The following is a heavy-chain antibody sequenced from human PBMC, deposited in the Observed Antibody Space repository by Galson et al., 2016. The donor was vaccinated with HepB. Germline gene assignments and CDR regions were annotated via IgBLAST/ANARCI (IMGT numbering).Heavy chain of an antibody. J-gene: IGHJ6*02. CDR2: ISFDGSNK. D-gene: IGHD4-11*01. V-gene: IGHV3-30-3*01. CDR3: ARDFSSNLLTYYYGLDV. CDR1: GFTFSTYT. Sequence: SLRLSCAASGFTFSTYTLHWVRQAPGKGLEWVAVISFDGSNKYYADSVKGRFTISRDNSKNTLYLEMNSRRAEDTAVYYCARDFSSNLLTYYYGLDVWGQGTTVTVSS.